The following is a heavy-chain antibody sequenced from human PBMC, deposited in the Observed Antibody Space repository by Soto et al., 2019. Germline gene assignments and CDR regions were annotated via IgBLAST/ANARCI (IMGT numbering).Heavy chain of an antibody. Sequence: QVTLKESGPVLVKPTETLTLTCTDSGFSLSDVRLGVSWIRQPPGKALEWLAHIFSNDERSYTASVKSKLTISEDTYKSQVVLTMTNVDPVDTATYYCARAGYCSDTSCYERRQYGFDPWGQGTLVTVSS. J-gene: IGHJ5*02. CDR3: ARAGYCSDTSCYERRQYGFDP. V-gene: IGHV2-26*01. CDR1: GFSLSDVRLG. D-gene: IGHD2-2*01. CDR2: IFSNDER.